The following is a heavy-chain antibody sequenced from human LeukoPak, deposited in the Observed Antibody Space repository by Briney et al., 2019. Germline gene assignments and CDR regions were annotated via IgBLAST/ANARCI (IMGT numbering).Heavy chain of an antibody. CDR2: ISRSGSSI. CDR1: GFTFSDYY. D-gene: IGHD1-26*01. V-gene: IGHV3-11*04. CDR3: ARSAQWELPDY. J-gene: IGHJ4*02. Sequence: GGSLRLSCAASGFTFSDYYMSWIRQAPGKGLEWISYISRSGSSIKYADSVRGRFTISRDNAKTSLYLQMNSLRAEDTSVYYCARSAQWELPDYWGQGTLVTVSS.